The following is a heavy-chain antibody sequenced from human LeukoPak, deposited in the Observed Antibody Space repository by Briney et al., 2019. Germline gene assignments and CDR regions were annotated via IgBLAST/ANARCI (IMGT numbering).Heavy chain of an antibody. V-gene: IGHV1-69*06. CDR1: GYTFTSYA. J-gene: IGHJ6*03. Sequence: ASVKVSCKASGYTFTSYAMNWVRQAPGQGLEWMGGIIPIFGTVNYAQKFQGRVTITADKSTSTAYMELSSLRSEDTAVYYCARSLFRFLEWSYRSYYYYYMDVWGKGTTVTVSS. D-gene: IGHD3-3*01. CDR3: ARSLFRFLEWSYRSYYYYYMDV. CDR2: IIPIFGTV.